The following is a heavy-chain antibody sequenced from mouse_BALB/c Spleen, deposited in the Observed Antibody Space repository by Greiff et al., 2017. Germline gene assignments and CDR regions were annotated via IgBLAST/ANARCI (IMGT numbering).Heavy chain of an antibody. V-gene: IGHV1-7*01. Sequence: QVQLQQSGAELAKPGASVKMSCKASGYTFTSYWMHWVKQRPGQGLEWIGYINPSTGYTEYNQKFKDKATLTADKSSSTAYMQLSSLTSEDSAVYYCATLLRRDYWGQGTTLTVSS. CDR3: ATLLRRDY. CDR1: GYTFTSYW. CDR2: INPSTGYT. J-gene: IGHJ2*01. D-gene: IGHD1-1*01.